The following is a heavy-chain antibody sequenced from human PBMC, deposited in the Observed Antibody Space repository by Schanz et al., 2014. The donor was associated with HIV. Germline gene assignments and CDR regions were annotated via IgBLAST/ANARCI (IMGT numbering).Heavy chain of an antibody. CDR1: GLTLSSYG. D-gene: IGHD3-22*01. CDR2: IYSGGST. CDR3: ARVRDTSYYDSSAYYLDY. V-gene: IGHV3-66*01. Sequence: EVQVLESGGDLVQPGGSLRLSCAASGLTLSSYGMSWVRQAPGKGLEWVSVIYSGGSTYYADSVKGRFTISRDNSKNTLYLQMNSLRAEDTAVYYCARVRDTSYYDSSAYYLDYWGQGTLVTVSS. J-gene: IGHJ4*02.